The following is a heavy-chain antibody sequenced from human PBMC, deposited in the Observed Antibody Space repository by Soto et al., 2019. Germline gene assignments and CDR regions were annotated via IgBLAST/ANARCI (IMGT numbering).Heavy chain of an antibody. CDR3: AKGSRYYYDEPIDY. CDR2: ISGSGGST. CDR1: GFTFSSYA. Sequence: PGGSLRLSCAASGFTFSSYAMSWVRRAPGKGLEWVSAISGSGGSTYYADSVKGRFTISRDNSKNTLYLQMNSLRAEDTAVYYCAKGSRYYYDEPIDYWGQGTLVTVSS. J-gene: IGHJ4*02. V-gene: IGHV3-23*01. D-gene: IGHD3-22*01.